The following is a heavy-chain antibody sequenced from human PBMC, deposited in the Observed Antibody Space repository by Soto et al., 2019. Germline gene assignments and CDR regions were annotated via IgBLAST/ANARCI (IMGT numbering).Heavy chain of an antibody. D-gene: IGHD1-26*01. CDR2: IYYSGST. CDR1: GGSISSSSYY. Sequence: SETLSLTCTVSGGSISSSSYYWGWIRQPPGKGLEWIGSIYYSGSTYYNPSFKSRVTISVDTSKNQFSLKLSSVTAADTAVYYCARHGWGQELPYNWFDPWGQGTLVTVSS. CDR3: ARHGWGQELPYNWFDP. V-gene: IGHV4-39*01. J-gene: IGHJ5*02.